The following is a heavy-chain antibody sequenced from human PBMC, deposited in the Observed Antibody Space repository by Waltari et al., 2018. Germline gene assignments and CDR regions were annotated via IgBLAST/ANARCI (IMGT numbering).Heavy chain of an antibody. CDR1: GFTFSDYA. CDR3: AKDWRRRLDYLDWLLFALDQ. D-gene: IGHD3-9*01. J-gene: IGHJ4*02. CDR2: ISGSADCP. Sequence: EMQLLESGGGLVQPGGSLRLSCEGSGFTFSDYAMSWVRQAPGKGLGWVSAISGSADCPYYAESVKGRFTISRDNSKNTLYLQMNSLRVEDTAVYYCAKDWRRRLDYLDWLLFALDQWGQGTLVTVSS. V-gene: IGHV3-23*01.